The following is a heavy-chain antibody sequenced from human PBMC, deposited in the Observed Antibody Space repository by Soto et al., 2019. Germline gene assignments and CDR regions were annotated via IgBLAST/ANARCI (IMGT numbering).Heavy chain of an antibody. CDR2: ISGSGGST. CDR3: AKDRVGYYDSSGYYKPNPETRYYYYGMDV. D-gene: IGHD3-22*01. J-gene: IGHJ6*02. V-gene: IGHV3-23*01. CDR1: GFTFSSYA. Sequence: GGSLRLSCAASGFTFSSYAMSWVRQAPGKGLEWVSAISGSGGSTYYADSVKGRFTISRDNSKNTLYLQMNSLRAEDTAVYYCAKDRVGYYDSSGYYKPNPETRYYYYGMDVWGQGTTVTVSS.